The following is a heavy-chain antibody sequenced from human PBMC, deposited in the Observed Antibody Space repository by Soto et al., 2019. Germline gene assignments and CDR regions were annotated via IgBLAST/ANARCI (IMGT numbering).Heavy chain of an antibody. J-gene: IGHJ4*02. Sequence: PSETLSLTCTVSGGSISSSSYYWGWIRQPPGKGLEWIGSIYYSGSTYYNPSLKSRVTISVDTSKNQFSLKLSSVTAADTAVYYCARRGGRITIFGVVSFFDYWGQGTLVTVSS. CDR1: GGSISSSSYY. D-gene: IGHD3-3*01. CDR3: ARRGGRITIFGVVSFFDY. V-gene: IGHV4-39*01. CDR2: IYYSGST.